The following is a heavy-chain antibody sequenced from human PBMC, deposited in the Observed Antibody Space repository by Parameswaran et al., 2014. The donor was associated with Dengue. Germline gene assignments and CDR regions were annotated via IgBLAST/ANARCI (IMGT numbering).Heavy chain of an antibody. CDR3: ARDARGDYGMGYYYYGMDV. CDR1: GFTFSSYA. Sequence: GSLRLSCAASGFTFSSYAMHWVRQAPGKGLEWVAVISYDGSNKYYADSVKGRFTISRDNSKNTLYLQMNSLRAEDTAVYYCARDARGDYGMGYYYYGMDVWGQGTTVTVSS. V-gene: IGHV3-30*04. CDR2: ISYDGSNK. D-gene: IGHD4-17*01. J-gene: IGHJ6*02.